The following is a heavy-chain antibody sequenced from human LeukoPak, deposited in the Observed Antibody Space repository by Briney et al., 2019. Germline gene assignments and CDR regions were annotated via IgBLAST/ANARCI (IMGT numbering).Heavy chain of an antibody. CDR3: ASHYCSSTSCYNTFDY. Sequence: PGGSLRLSCAASGFTFSSYWMSWVRQAPGKGLEWVANIKQDGSEKFCIDSVRGRFTISRDNAKNSLHLQMNSLRAEDTAVYYCASHYCSSTSCYNTFDYWGQGTLVTVSS. D-gene: IGHD2-2*02. CDR1: GFTFSSYW. CDR2: IKQDGSEK. V-gene: IGHV3-7*01. J-gene: IGHJ4*02.